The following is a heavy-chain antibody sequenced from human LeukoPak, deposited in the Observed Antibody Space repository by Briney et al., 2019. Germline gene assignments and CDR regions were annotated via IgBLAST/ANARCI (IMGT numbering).Heavy chain of an antibody. CDR2: VSHSGDNT. CDR3: PRPTPHYYRSVSRPVREDY. D-gene: IGHD3-10*01. Sequence: GGSLRLSCAASGFTFSSYAMTWVRQAPGKGLDWVSAVSHSGDNTYYADPVKGRFTISRTNSDNPLYLQTHSLRRAHTAVYYCPRPTPHYYRSVSRPVREDYWGQGTLATVSS. CDR1: GFTFSSYA. V-gene: IGHV3-23*01. J-gene: IGHJ4*02.